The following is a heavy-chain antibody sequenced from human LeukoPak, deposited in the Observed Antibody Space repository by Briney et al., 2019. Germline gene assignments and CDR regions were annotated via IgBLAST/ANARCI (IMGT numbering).Heavy chain of an antibody. CDR1: GFAFSNYW. V-gene: IGHV3-74*01. J-gene: IGHJ4*02. Sequence: GGPLRLSCAAPGFAFSNYWRHWVRKAPGKGLVWVSRINTDGSSTTYADSVKGRFTISRDNAKNPLYLQMNSLSAEDTAVYYCARGYSSSYRIDYWGQGTLVTVSS. D-gene: IGHD6-6*01. CDR3: ARGYSSSYRIDY. CDR2: INTDGSST.